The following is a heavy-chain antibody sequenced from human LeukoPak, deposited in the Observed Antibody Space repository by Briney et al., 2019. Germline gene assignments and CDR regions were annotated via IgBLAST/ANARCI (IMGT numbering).Heavy chain of an antibody. V-gene: IGHV4-39*07. Sequence: PSETLSLTCTASGGSISSSYYWGWIRQPPGKELDWIGSIYFSGSTYYNPSLKSRVTISIDRSKNQFSLKLSSVTAADTAVYYCARRGGYYGSGTPYYFDYWGQGTLVTVSS. J-gene: IGHJ4*02. D-gene: IGHD3-10*01. CDR1: GGSISSSYY. CDR3: ARRGGYYGSGTPYYFDY. CDR2: IYFSGST.